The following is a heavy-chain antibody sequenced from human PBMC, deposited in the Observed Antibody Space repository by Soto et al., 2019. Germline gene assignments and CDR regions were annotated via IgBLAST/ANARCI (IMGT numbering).Heavy chain of an antibody. CDR3: ASLSPGRYYFDY. CDR2: IYYSGST. J-gene: IGHJ4*02. D-gene: IGHD3-10*01. CDR1: GGSVSSGSYY. Sequence: QVQLQESGPGLVKPSETLSLTCTVSGGSVSSGSYYWSWIRQPPGKALEWIGNIYYSGSTNYNPPPRSRVTISVDTSKNQFSLRLTPVTAADTAVYYCASLSPGRYYFDYWGQGILVTVSS. V-gene: IGHV4-61*01.